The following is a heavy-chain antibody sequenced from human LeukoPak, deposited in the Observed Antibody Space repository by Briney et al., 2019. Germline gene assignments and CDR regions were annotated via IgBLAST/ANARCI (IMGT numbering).Heavy chain of an antibody. CDR2: ISGSGGST. Sequence: GGSLRLSCAASGFTFSSYAMSWVRQAPGKGLEWVSAISGSGGSTYYADSVKGRFTISRDNSKNTLYLQMNSLRAEDTAVYYCARARGDIVVVPAPRARGYYMDVWGKGTTVTVSS. V-gene: IGHV3-23*01. CDR1: GFTFSSYA. D-gene: IGHD2-2*01. CDR3: ARARGDIVVVPAPRARGYYMDV. J-gene: IGHJ6*03.